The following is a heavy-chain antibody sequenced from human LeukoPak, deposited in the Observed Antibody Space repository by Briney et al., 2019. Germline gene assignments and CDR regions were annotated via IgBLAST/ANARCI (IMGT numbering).Heavy chain of an antibody. CDR1: GGTFSSYT. CDR3: AWSGYYTEYYYYYMDV. Sequence: SVKVSCKASGGTFSSYTISWVRQAPGQGLEWMGRIIPILGIANYAQKFQGRVTITADKSTSTAYMELSSLRSEDTAVYYCAWSGYYTEYYYYYMDVWGKGTTVTVSS. D-gene: IGHD3-3*01. J-gene: IGHJ6*03. CDR2: IIPILGIA. V-gene: IGHV1-69*02.